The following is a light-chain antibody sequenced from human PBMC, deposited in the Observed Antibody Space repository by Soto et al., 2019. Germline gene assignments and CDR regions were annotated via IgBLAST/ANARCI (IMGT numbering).Light chain of an antibody. Sequence: VSTQSAGALSVWPGERGTLSCSASQSVSNTYLAWHQQKPGQAPTLPIYGAPNRATGIPDRFSGSRSGTDFTLTITRLEPEDFAVYYCPQSGSSGTFRQGTKVDIK. J-gene: IGKJ1*01. CDR2: GAP. CDR3: PQSGSSGT. V-gene: IGKV3-20*01. CDR1: QSVSNTY.